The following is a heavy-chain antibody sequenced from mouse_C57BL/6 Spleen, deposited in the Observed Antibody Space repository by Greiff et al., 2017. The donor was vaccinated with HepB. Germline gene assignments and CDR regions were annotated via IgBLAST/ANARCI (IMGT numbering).Heavy chain of an antibody. CDR1: GYAFSSSW. Sequence: QVQLQQSGPELVKPGASVKISCKASGYAFSSSWMNWVKQRPGKGLEWIGRIYPGDGDTNYNGKFKGKATLTADKSSSTAYMQLSSLTSEDSAVYFCARSTMITTGYFDYWGQGTTLTVSS. CDR3: ARSTMITTGYFDY. D-gene: IGHD2-4*01. V-gene: IGHV1-82*01. J-gene: IGHJ2*01. CDR2: IYPGDGDT.